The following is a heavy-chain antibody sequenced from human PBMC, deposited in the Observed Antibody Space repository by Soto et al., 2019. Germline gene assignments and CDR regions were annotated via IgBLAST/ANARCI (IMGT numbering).Heavy chain of an antibody. J-gene: IGHJ4*02. V-gene: IGHV3-72*01. CDR2: VKNKANSYTT. CDR1: GFTFSDHY. D-gene: IGHD3-10*01. CDR3: SRVHLGDHTRYFDY. Sequence: GSLRLSWAASGFTFSDHYMDWVRQAPGKGLEWVGRVKNKANSYTTEYAASVKGRCTISRDDSRDLLFLQMNSLKTDDTALYYFSRVHLGDHTRYFDYWGRGALVTGSS.